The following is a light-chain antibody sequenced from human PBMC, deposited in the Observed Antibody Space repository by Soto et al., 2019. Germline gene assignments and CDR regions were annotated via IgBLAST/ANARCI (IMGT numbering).Light chain of an antibody. J-gene: IGKJ5*01. CDR2: DAS. Sequence: EIVLTQSAATLSLSPGRRATLSCRASQSVSSYLAWYQQKPGQAPRLLIYDASNRATGIPARFSGSGAGTDFTPTISSLEPQDFAVYYCQQRSNWPPITFGQGTRLEIK. V-gene: IGKV3-11*01. CDR1: QSVSSY. CDR3: QQRSNWPPIT.